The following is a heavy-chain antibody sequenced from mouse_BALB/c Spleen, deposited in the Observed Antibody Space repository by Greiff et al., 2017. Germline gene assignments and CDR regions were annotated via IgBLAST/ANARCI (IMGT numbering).Heavy chain of an antibody. V-gene: IGHV1-69*02. CDR2: IYPSDSYT. CDR3: TRDYYGSGAY. CDR1: GYTFTSYW. Sequence: VQLQQPGAELVRPGASVKLSCKASGYTFTSYWINWVKQRPGQGLEWIGNIYPSDSYTNYNQKFKDKATLTVDKSSSTAYMQLSSPTSEDSAVYYCTRDYYGSGAYWGQGTLVTVSA. D-gene: IGHD1-1*01. J-gene: IGHJ3*01.